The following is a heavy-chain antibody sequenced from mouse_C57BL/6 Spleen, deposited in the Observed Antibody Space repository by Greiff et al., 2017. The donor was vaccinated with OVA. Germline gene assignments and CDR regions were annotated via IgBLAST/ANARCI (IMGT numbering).Heavy chain of an antibody. J-gene: IGHJ2*01. CDR3: TREGYSNYSYYFDY. V-gene: IGHV1-15*01. Sequence: VQLQQSGAELVRPGASVTLSCKASGYTFTDYEMHWVKQTPVHGLEWIGAIDPETGGTAYNQKFKGKAILTADKSSSTAYMELRSLTSEDSAVYYCTREGYSNYSYYFDYWGQGTTLTVSS. D-gene: IGHD2-5*01. CDR1: GYTFTDYE. CDR2: IDPETGGT.